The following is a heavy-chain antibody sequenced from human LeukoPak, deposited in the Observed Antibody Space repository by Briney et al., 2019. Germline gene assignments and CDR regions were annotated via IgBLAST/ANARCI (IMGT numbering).Heavy chain of an antibody. Sequence: SETLSLTCTVSGGSISSSSYYWGWIRQPPGKGLEWIGYIYYSGSTNYNPSLKSRVTISVDTSKNQFSLKLSSVTAADTAVYYCARVTFWSGSDAFDIWGQGTMVTVSS. V-gene: IGHV4-61*05. J-gene: IGHJ3*02. CDR3: ARVTFWSGSDAFDI. CDR2: IYYSGST. CDR1: GGSISSSSYY. D-gene: IGHD3-3*01.